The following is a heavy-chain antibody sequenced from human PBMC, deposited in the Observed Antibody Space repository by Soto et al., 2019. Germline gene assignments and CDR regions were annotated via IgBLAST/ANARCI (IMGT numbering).Heavy chain of an antibody. CDR2: ISGSGGST. CDR3: AKGQWLVGDGY. Sequence: EVQLLESGGGLVQPGGSLRLSCAASGFTFSSYAMSWVRQAPGKRLEWVSVISGSGGSTYYADSVKGRFTISRDNSKNTLYLQMNSLRAEDTAVYYCAKGQWLVGDGYWGQGTLVTVSS. CDR1: GFTFSSYA. J-gene: IGHJ4*02. D-gene: IGHD6-19*01. V-gene: IGHV3-23*01.